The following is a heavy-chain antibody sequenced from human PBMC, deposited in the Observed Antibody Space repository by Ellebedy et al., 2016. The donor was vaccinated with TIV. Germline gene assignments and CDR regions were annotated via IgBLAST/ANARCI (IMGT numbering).Heavy chain of an antibody. Sequence: ASVKVSCKASGYTFSSYGISWVRQTPGQGLEWMGWISVYNGNTNYAQKFQGRVAMTTDTSTSTAYMELRSLRSDDTAIYYCARDRYCRTISCYWGSDYFEYWGQGTLVTVTS. CDR1: GYTFSSYG. D-gene: IGHD2-2*01. CDR2: ISVYNGNT. J-gene: IGHJ4*02. CDR3: ARDRYCRTISCYWGSDYFEY. V-gene: IGHV1-18*01.